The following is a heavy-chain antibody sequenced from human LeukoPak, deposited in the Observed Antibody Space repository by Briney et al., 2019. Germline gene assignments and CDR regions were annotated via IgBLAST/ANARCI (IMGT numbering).Heavy chain of an antibody. CDR3: ARSSFDPYYYDSSAPGGYFDY. CDR2: ITHSGST. Sequence: PSETLSLTCAVYGGSFSDYYWNWIRQPPGKGLEWIGEITHSGSTKYNPSLKSRVTISVDTSKNQFSLKLSSVTAADTAVYYCARSSFDPYYYDSSAPGGYFDYWGQGTLVTVSS. D-gene: IGHD3-22*01. CDR1: GGSFSDYY. V-gene: IGHV4-34*01. J-gene: IGHJ4*02.